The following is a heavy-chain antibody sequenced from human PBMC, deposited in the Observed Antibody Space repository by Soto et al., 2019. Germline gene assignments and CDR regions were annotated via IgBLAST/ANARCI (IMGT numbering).Heavy chain of an antibody. CDR2: IYYSGST. J-gene: IGHJ4*02. Sequence: SETLSLTCTVSGGSISSSSYYWGWIRQPPGKGLEWIGSIYYSGSTYYTPSRKSRVTISVDTSKNQFSLKLSSVTAADTAVYSCAGGTGKSYDSSGPGGYWGQGTLVTVSS. D-gene: IGHD3-22*01. CDR1: GGSISSSSYY. CDR3: AGGTGKSYDSSGPGGY. V-gene: IGHV4-39*01.